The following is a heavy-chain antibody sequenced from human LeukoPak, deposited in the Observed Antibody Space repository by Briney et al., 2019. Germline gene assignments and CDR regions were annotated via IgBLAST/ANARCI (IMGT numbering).Heavy chain of an antibody. CDR3: ARQTMFDYYGSGSYDY. D-gene: IGHD3-10*01. V-gene: IGHV4-39*01. J-gene: IGHJ4*02. CDR2: IYYSGST. CDR1: GGSISSSSYY. Sequence: PSETLSLTCTVSGGSISSSSYYWGWIRQPPGKGLEWIGSIYYSGSTYYNPSLKSRVTISVDTSKNQFSLKLSSVTAADTAVYYCARQTMFDYYGSGSYDYWGQGTLVTVSS.